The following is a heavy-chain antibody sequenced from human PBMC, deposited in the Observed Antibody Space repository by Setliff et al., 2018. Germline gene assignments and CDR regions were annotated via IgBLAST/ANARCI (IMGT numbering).Heavy chain of an antibody. J-gene: IGHJ6*03. CDR2: INTNTGNP. V-gene: IGHV7-4-1*02. CDR1: GYTFTTYA. Sequence: ASVKVSCKASGYTFTTYAIGWMRQAPGQGLEYMGWINTNTGNPGYAQGFTGRFVFSLDTSVSTAYLQISSLKAEDTAVYYCARASRFGTIRYRGDYYMDVWGKGTTVTVSS. CDR3: ARASRFGTIRYRGDYYMDV. D-gene: IGHD3-10*01.